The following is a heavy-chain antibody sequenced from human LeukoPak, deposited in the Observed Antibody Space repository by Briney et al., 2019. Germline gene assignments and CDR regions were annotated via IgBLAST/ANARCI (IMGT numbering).Heavy chain of an antibody. CDR2: VNSDGSST. J-gene: IGHJ4*02. CDR3: ARDGYCSSTSCYYFDY. D-gene: IGHD2-2*01. V-gene: IGHV3-74*01. CDR1: GFTFSNYW. Sequence: GGSLRLSCAASGFTFSNYWIHWVRQAPGKGLVWVSRVNSDGSSTSYADSVKGRFTISRDNAKNTLYLQMNSLRAEDTAVYYCARDGYCSSTSCYYFDYWGQGTLVTVSS.